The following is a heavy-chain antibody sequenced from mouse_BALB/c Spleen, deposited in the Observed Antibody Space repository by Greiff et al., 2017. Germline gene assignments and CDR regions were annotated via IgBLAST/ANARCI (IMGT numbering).Heavy chain of an antibody. CDR3: ARDRYDYDPWFAY. Sequence: DVKLVESGGGLVQPGGSLKLSCAASGFTFSSYGMSWVRQTPDKRLELVATINSNGGSTYYPDSVKGRFTISSDNAKNTLYLQMSSLKSEDTAMYYCARDRYDYDPWFAYWGQGTLVTVSA. CDR1: GFTFSSYG. V-gene: IGHV5-6-3*01. CDR2: INSNGGST. J-gene: IGHJ3*01. D-gene: IGHD2-4*01.